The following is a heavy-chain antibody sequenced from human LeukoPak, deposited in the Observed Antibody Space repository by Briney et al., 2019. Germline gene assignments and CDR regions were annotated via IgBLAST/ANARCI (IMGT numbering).Heavy chain of an antibody. CDR1: GFTFSSYW. D-gene: IGHD1-7*01. Sequence: GGSLRLSCAASGFTFSSYWMSWVRQAPGKGLEWVANIKQDGSEKYYVDSVKGRFTISRDNSKNTLYLQMNSLRAEDTAVYYCARAREERTTFLDYWGQGTLVTVSS. J-gene: IGHJ4*02. V-gene: IGHV3-7*03. CDR2: IKQDGSEK. CDR3: ARAREERTTFLDY.